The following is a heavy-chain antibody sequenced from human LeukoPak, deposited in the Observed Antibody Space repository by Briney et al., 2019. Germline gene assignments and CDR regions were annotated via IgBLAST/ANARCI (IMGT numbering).Heavy chain of an antibody. CDR1: GGTFSSYA. Sequence: GASVTVSCTASGGTFSSYAISWVRQAPGQGLEWVGGIIPIFGTANYAQKFQGRVTITADKSTSTAYMELSSLRSEDTAVYYCATVPLGYCSGGSCYDFDYWGQGTLVTVSS. CDR3: ATVPLGYCSGGSCYDFDY. CDR2: IIPIFGTA. V-gene: IGHV1-69*06. D-gene: IGHD2-15*01. J-gene: IGHJ4*02.